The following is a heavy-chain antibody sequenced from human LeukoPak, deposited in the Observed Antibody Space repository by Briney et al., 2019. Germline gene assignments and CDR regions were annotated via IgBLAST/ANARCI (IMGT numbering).Heavy chain of an antibody. J-gene: IGHJ4*02. CDR2: ISGSGGST. V-gene: IGHV3-23*01. Sequence: GGSLRLSCAASGFTFSSYAMSWVRQAPGKGLEWVSAISGSGGSTYYADSVKGRFTISRANSNNPLYLQMNSLRAEDTAVYFCAKGANYYDSSVWWGQGTLVSVSS. D-gene: IGHD3-22*01. CDR1: GFTFSSYA. CDR3: AKGANYYDSSVW.